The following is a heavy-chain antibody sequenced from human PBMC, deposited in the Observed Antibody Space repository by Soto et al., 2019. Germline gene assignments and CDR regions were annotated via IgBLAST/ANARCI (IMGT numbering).Heavy chain of an antibody. D-gene: IGHD2-15*01. V-gene: IGHV3-23*01. Sequence: GGSLRLCCAASGFTFSSYAMSGVRQAPGKGLEWVSAISGSGGSTYYADSVKGRFTISRDNSKNTLYLQMNSLRAEDTAVYYCAKDRADIVVVVAATRDAFDIWGQGTMVTVSS. CDR2: ISGSGGST. CDR3: AKDRADIVVVVAATRDAFDI. J-gene: IGHJ3*02. CDR1: GFTFSSYA.